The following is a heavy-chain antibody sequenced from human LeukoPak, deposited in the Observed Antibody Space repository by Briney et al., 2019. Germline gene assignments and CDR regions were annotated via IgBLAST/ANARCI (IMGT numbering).Heavy chain of an antibody. J-gene: IGHJ4*02. D-gene: IGHD3-9*01. Sequence: GASVKVSCKASGYTFTDYYMHWVRQAPGQGLEWMGWINPNSGGTNYAQKFQGRVTMTRDTSISTAYMELSRLRSDDTAVCYCARGLTYYDILTGYTTWYFDYWGQGTLVTVSS. V-gene: IGHV1-2*02. CDR2: INPNSGGT. CDR3: ARGLTYYDILTGYTTWYFDY. CDR1: GYTFTDYY.